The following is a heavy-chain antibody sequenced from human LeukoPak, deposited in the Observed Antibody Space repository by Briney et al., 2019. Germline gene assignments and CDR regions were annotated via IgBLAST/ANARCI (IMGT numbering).Heavy chain of an antibody. CDR3: ATLKRGSVFGYFNF. V-gene: IGHV4-59*11. CDR2: LRDTEST. Sequence: KPSETLSLTCTVSGASISTHYWSWLRQPPGKELEWIAYLRDTESTKDNPSLKSRVALSADTSKNQFSLRLTSVTAADTAIYYCATLKRGSVFGYFNFWGQGLLVTVSS. CDR1: GASISTHY. D-gene: IGHD3-3*01. J-gene: IGHJ4*02.